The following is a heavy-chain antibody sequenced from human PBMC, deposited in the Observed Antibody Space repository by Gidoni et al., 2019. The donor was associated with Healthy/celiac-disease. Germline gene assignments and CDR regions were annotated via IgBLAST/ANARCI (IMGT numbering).Heavy chain of an antibody. CDR2: ISGSGGST. J-gene: IGHJ2*01. CDR3: AKAIRASSGYYWYFDL. D-gene: IGHD3-22*01. V-gene: IGHV3-23*01. CDR1: GFTFSSYA. Sequence: EVQLLESGGGLVQPGGSLRLSCAASGFTFSSYAMSWVRQAPGKGLEWVSAISGSGGSTYYADSVKGRFTISRDNSKNTLYLQMNSLRAEDTAVYYCAKAIRASSGYYWYFDLWGRGTLVTVFS.